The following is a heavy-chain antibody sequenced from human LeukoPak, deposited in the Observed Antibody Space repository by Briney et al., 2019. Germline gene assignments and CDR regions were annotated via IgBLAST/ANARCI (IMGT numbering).Heavy chain of an antibody. CDR3: ARRGYSGYDLSVWFDP. CDR1: GGSISSSSYY. J-gene: IGHJ5*02. D-gene: IGHD5-12*01. V-gene: IGHV4-39*01. Sequence: TSSETLSLTCTVSGGSISSSSYYWGWIRQPPGKGLEWIGSIYYSGSTYYNPSLKSRVTISVDTSKNQFSLKLSSVTAADTAVYYCARRGYSGYDLSVWFDPWGQGTLVTVSS. CDR2: IYYSGST.